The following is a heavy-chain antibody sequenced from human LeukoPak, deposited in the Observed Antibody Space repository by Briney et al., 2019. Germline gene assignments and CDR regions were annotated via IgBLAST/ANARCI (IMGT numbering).Heavy chain of an antibody. V-gene: IGHV3-21*01. J-gene: IGHJ4*02. CDR2: ISSTSSYI. Sequence: PGGSLRLSCAASGFTFNTYSMNWVRQAPGKGLEWVSGISSTSSYIYYEDSLKGRFTISRDNAKNSLYLQMNSLRAEDTAVYYCTRGTRAYSFPFDFWGQGTLVTVSS. D-gene: IGHD5-18*01. CDR1: GFTFNTYS. CDR3: TRGTRAYSFPFDF.